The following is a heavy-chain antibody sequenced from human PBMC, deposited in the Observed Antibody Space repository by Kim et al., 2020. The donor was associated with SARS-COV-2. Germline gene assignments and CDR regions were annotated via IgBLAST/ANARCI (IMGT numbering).Heavy chain of an antibody. CDR1: GFTFSGSA. J-gene: IGHJ6*03. Sequence: GGSLRLSCAASGFTFSGSAMHWVRQASGKGLEWVGRIRSKANSYATAYAASVKGRFTISRDDSKNTAYLQMNSLKTEDTAVYYCTRLRDRVPHPANLPLGYCSSTSCYRPGYYYYYYMDVWGKGTTVTVSS. CDR3: TRLRDRVPHPANLPLGYCSSTSCYRPGYYYYYYMDV. V-gene: IGHV3-73*01. CDR2: IRSKANSYAT. D-gene: IGHD2-2*01.